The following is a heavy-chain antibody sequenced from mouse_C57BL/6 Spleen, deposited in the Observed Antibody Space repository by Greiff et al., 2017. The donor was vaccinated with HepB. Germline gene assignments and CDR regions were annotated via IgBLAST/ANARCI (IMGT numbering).Heavy chain of an antibody. D-gene: IGHD3-2*02. V-gene: IGHV14-1*01. J-gene: IGHJ3*01. CDR3: TLQTAQAT. Sequence: EVQLQQSGAELVRPGASVKLSCTASGFNIKDYYMHWVKQRPEQGLEWIGRIDPEDGDTEYAAKFQGKVTMTADTASNTAYLQLSSLTSEDTAVYYCTLQTAQATWGQGTLVTVSA. CDR2: IDPEDGDT. CDR1: GFNIKDYY.